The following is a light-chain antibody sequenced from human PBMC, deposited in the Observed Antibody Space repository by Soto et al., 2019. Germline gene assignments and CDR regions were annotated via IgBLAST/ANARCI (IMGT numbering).Light chain of an antibody. CDR2: AAS. J-gene: IGKJ5*01. V-gene: IGKV1-17*01. CDR3: LQHTSYPIT. CDR1: QCIRND. Sequence: QMVQGKTFLPASVGDRVTITCRATQCIRNDLGWYQQKPGKAPKCLIYAASSLQSGVPSRFSGSGSGTEFTLTSISLQPEDCATFHCLQHTSYPITSGQGTRLEI.